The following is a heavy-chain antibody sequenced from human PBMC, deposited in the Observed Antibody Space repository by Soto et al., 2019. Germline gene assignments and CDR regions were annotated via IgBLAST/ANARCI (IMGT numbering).Heavy chain of an antibody. CDR1: GGSISSGGYY. V-gene: IGHV4-31*03. Sequence: QVQLQESGPGLVKPSQTLSLTCTVSGGSISSGGYYWSWIRQHPGKGLEWIGYIYYSGSTYYNPSLXRXXTISVDTSQNQFSLKLSSVTAADTAVYYCARGGRRSPGMDVWGQGTTVTVSS. CDR2: IYYSGST. CDR3: ARGGRRSPGMDV. J-gene: IGHJ6*02.